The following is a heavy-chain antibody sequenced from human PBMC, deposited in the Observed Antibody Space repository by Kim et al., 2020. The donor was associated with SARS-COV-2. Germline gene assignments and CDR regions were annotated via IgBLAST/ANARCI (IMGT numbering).Heavy chain of an antibody. CDR3: ARDLEDIVVVPAAPPPFDY. D-gene: IGHD2-2*01. V-gene: IGHV3-64*04. J-gene: IGHJ4*02. Sequence: GRFTISRDKSKNTLYLQMNSLRAEDTAVYYCARDLEDIVVVPAAPPPFDYWGQGTLVTVSS.